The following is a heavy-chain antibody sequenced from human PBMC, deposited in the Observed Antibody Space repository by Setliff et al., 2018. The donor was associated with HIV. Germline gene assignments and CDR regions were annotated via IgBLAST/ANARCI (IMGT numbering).Heavy chain of an antibody. CDR3: AKTYYYDSSGYYYFDS. V-gene: IGHV4-39*07. Sequence: PSETLSLTCTVSGGSISSNSYYWGWIRQPPGKGLEWIGSIYHSGRTYYNPSLKSRVTISVDTSKNQFSLKLTSVTAADTAVYYCAKTYYYDSSGYYYFDSWGQGTLVTVSS. CDR1: GGSISSNSYY. CDR2: IYHSGRT. J-gene: IGHJ4*02. D-gene: IGHD3-22*01.